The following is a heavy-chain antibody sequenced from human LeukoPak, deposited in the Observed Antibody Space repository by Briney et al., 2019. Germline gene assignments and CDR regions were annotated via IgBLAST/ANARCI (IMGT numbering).Heavy chain of an antibody. V-gene: IGHV3-23*01. J-gene: IGHJ4*02. CDR2: ISGSGGST. CDR3: AKLWVMITFGGVIDIEAPGSSGDY. Sequence: GGSLTLSCAASGFTFSSYAMSWVRQAPGKGLEWLSSISGSGGSTYYADSVRGRFTISRDNSKNTLYLQMNSLRAEDTAVYYCAKLWVMITFGGVIDIEAPGSSGDYWGQGTLVTVSS. CDR1: GFTFSSYA. D-gene: IGHD3-16*02.